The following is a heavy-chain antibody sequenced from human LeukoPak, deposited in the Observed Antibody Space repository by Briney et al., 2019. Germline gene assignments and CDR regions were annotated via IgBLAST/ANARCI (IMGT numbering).Heavy chain of an antibody. CDR1: GFTFSTFA. J-gene: IGHJ5*02. D-gene: IGHD2-8*02. V-gene: IGHV3-23*01. CDR2: IFPSGGEI. Sequence: GGPLRLSCAASGFTFSTFAMIWVRQPPGKGLEWVSSIFPSGGEIHYADSVRGRFTISRDNSKSTLSLQMNSLRAEDTAIYYCATYRQVLLPFKSWGQGTLVTVSS. CDR3: ATYRQVLLPFKS.